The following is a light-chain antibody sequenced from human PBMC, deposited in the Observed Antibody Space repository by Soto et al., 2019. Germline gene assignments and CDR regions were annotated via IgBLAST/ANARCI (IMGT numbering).Light chain of an antibody. J-gene: IGLJ3*02. Sequence: QSALTQPASVSGSPGQSITISCTGTSSDVGGYNYVSWYQQHPGKAPKLMIYEVSNRPSGVSNRFSGSKSGNTASLIISGLQAEDEADYYCSSYTSSITRVFGGGTKLTVL. CDR2: EVS. V-gene: IGLV2-14*01. CDR1: SSDVGGYNY. CDR3: SSYTSSITRV.